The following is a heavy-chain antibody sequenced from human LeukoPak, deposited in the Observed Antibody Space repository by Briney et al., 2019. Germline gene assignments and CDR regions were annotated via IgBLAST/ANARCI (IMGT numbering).Heavy chain of an antibody. J-gene: IGHJ4*02. Sequence: SDTLSLTCTVSGGSISSYYWSWIRQPAGKGLDWIGRIYTSGSTNYNASLKSRVSMSVDTSKNQFSLKLSSVTAADTAVFYCARENSGSYREFDYWGQGTLVTVSS. CDR3: ARENSGSYREFDY. CDR2: IYTSGST. CDR1: GGSISSYY. D-gene: IGHD1-26*01. V-gene: IGHV4-4*07.